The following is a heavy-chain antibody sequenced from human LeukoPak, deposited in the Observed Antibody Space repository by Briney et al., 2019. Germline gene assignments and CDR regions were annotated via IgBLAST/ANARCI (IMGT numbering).Heavy chain of an antibody. D-gene: IGHD3-22*01. Sequence: GESLKISCKGSGYSFTTYRIGWVRQMPGKGLEWMGVISPGDSDTRYSPSFQGQVTISADKSITTAYLQWSSLKASDTAMYYCARHLDDSSGYYYRTMYYFDYWGQGTLVTVSS. V-gene: IGHV5-51*01. CDR2: ISPGDSDT. J-gene: IGHJ4*02. CDR1: GYSFTTYR. CDR3: ARHLDDSSGYYYRTMYYFDY.